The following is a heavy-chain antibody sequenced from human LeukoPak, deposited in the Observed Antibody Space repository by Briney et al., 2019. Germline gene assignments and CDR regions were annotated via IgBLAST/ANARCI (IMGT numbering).Heavy chain of an antibody. CDR3: ARATTTLVVDY. CDR2: IYYSGST. V-gene: IGHV4-61*01. J-gene: IGHJ4*02. D-gene: IGHD3-16*01. Sequence: SETLSLTCTVSGGSVSSGSYYWSWIRQPPGKGLEWIGYIYYSGSTNYNPSLKSRITISVDTSKNQFSLKLSSVTAADTAVYYCARATTTLVVDYWGQGTLVTVSS. CDR1: GGSVSSGSYY.